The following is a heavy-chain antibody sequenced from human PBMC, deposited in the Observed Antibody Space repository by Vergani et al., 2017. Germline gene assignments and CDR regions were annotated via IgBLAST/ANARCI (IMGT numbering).Heavy chain of an antibody. CDR2: ISSSSSYI. V-gene: IGHV3-21*01. CDR3: ARDYDSSGYAVRTPGGY. Sequence: VQLVESGGGLVKPGGSLRLSCAASGFTFSSYSMNWVRQAPGKGLEWVSSISSSSSYIYYADSVKGRFTISRDNAKNSLYLQMNSLRAEDTAVYYCARDYDSSGYAVRTPGGYWGQGTLVTVSS. J-gene: IGHJ4*02. CDR1: GFTFSSYS. D-gene: IGHD3-22*01.